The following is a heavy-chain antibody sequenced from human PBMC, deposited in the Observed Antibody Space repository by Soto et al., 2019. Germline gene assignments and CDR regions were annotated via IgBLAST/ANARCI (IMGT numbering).Heavy chain of an antibody. CDR1: GYTFTSYG. Sequence: QVQLVQSGAEVKKPGASVKVSCKASGYTFTSYGISWVRQAPGQGIEWMGWSSAYKGNTNYAQKLQGRVTMTTDPSTSTAYMERRSLRSDDTDVYYCARQKLGQGMGGGPRGNFWGQGTLVNVSS. D-gene: IGHD7-27*01. J-gene: IGHJ4*02. V-gene: IGHV1-18*01. CDR3: ARQKLGQGMGGGPRGNF. CDR2: SSAYKGNT.